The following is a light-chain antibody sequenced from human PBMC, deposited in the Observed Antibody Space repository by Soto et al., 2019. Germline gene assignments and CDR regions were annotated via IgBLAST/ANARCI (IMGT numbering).Light chain of an antibody. Sequence: DSVLTQSPGTLSLSPGARATLSCRASQSVSSGFLAWYQQKPGQAPRLLIYGASSRATGIPDRFSGSGSGTDFTLTISRLEPEDFAVYYCQQYGSSRRTFGQGTKVDIK. CDR2: GAS. J-gene: IGKJ1*01. CDR1: QSVSSGF. V-gene: IGKV3-20*01. CDR3: QQYGSSRRT.